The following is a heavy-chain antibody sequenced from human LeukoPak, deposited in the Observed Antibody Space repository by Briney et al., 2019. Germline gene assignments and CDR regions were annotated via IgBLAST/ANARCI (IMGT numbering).Heavy chain of an antibody. CDR1: GYTFTAYY. D-gene: IGHD2-15*01. Sequence: GASVKVSCKASGYTFTAYYMHWVRQAPGQGLEWMGWIGSNTGDTKYAQKFQGRVTITRDTSIGTAYMELSSLISDDTAVYYCASEAFCAGGSCYLHRVASWGPGTLVTVSS. CDR3: ASEAFCAGGSCYLHRVAS. CDR2: IGSNTGDT. V-gene: IGHV1-2*02. J-gene: IGHJ4*02.